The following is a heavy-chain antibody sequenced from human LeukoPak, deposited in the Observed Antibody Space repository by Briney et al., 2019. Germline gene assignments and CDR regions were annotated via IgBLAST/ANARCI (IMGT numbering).Heavy chain of an antibody. CDR1: GFTFRSYW. Sequence: GGSLRLSCAASGFTFRSYWMNWVRQAPGKGLEWVSYISSSSSTIYYADSVKGRFTISRDNAKNSLYLQMNSLRDEDTAVYYCARTYSGSYYVFDYWGQGTLVTVSS. V-gene: IGHV3-48*02. CDR2: ISSSSSTI. CDR3: ARTYSGSYYVFDY. D-gene: IGHD1-26*01. J-gene: IGHJ4*02.